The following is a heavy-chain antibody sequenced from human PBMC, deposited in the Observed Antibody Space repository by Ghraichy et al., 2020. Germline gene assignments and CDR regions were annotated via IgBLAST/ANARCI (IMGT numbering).Heavy chain of an antibody. D-gene: IGHD4-23*01. CDR2: MTSSGRTK. J-gene: IGHJ6*02. V-gene: IGHV3-48*02. CDR3: ARGSKVVRFYYYDGMDV. Sequence: GGSLRLSCVGSGFAVRRYSMNWVRQSPGEGLEWVSYMTSSGRTKSYADSVKGRFTISRDNAQNSLFLQMNSLRDEDTAVYYCARGSKVVRFYYYDGMDVWGQGTTFTDSS. CDR1: GFAVRRYS.